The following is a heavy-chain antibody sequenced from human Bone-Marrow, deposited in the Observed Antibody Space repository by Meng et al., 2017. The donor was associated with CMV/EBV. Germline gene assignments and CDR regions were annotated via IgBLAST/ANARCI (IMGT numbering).Heavy chain of an antibody. J-gene: IGHJ6*02. D-gene: IGHD6-19*01. CDR3: ARGVAVADYYYGMDV. V-gene: IGHV1-69*05. CDR2: IITIFGTA. Sequence: SVKVSCKASGGTFSSYAISWVRQAPGQGLEWMGRIITIFGTANYAQKFQGRVTITTDESTSTAYMEQSSLRSEDTAGYYCARGVAVADYYYGMDVWGQGTTVTVSS. CDR1: GGTFSSYA.